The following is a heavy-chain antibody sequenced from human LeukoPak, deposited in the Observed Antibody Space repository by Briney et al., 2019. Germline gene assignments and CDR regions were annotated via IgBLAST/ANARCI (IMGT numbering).Heavy chain of an antibody. Sequence: APVKVSCKASGYTFTGYYMHWVRQAPGQGLEWMGRINPNSGGTNYAQKFQGRVTMTRDTSISTACMELSRLRSDDTAVYYCARSPYYDILTGYYPIEWFDPWGQGTLVTVSS. CDR3: ARSPYYDILTGYYPIEWFDP. CDR1: GYTFTGYY. CDR2: INPNSGGT. D-gene: IGHD3-9*01. J-gene: IGHJ5*02. V-gene: IGHV1-2*06.